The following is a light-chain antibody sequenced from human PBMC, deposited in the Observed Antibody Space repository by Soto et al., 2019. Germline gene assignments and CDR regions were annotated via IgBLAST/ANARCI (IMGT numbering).Light chain of an antibody. V-gene: IGLV2-8*01. CDR1: SSDVGGFNY. J-gene: IGLJ1*01. CDR2: EVN. Sequence: QSALTQPPSASGSPGQSVTISCSGTSSDVGGFNYVSWYQQHPDRAPKVLIYEVNKRPSGVPDRFSGSKSGSTASLTVSGLQAEDEAEYYCSSYAGTNIFVFGTGTKLTVL. CDR3: SSYAGTNIFV.